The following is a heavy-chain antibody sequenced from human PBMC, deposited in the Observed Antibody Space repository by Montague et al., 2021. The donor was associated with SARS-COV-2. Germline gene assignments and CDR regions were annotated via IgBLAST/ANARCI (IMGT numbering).Heavy chain of an antibody. Sequence: SETLSLTCAVHGGSFSTYSWNWIRQPPGKGLEWIGEIHHGGSTNXNPSLKSRVTISADTSKNQFSLKLTSVAAADTAVYYCARLGDGVVPSPILGVGPYYSYYYMDVWGKGTTVTV. J-gene: IGHJ6*03. CDR1: GGSFSTYS. CDR3: ARLGDGVVPSPILGVGPYYSYYYMDV. D-gene: IGHD3-10*01. CDR2: IHHGGST. V-gene: IGHV4-34*01.